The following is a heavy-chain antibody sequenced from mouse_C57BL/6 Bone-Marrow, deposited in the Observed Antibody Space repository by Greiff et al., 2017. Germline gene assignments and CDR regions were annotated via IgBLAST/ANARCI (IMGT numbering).Heavy chain of an antibody. V-gene: IGHV3-6*01. CDR2: ISYDGSN. CDR1: GYSITSGYY. Sequence: EVQLQESGPGLVKPSQSLSLTCSVTGYSITSGYYWNWIRQFPGNKLEWMGYISYDGSNNYNPSLKNRISITRDTSKNQFFLKLNSVTTEDTATYYWARGEDYCGSSYWYFDVWGTGTTVTVSS. CDR3: ARGEDYCGSSYWYFDV. J-gene: IGHJ1*03. D-gene: IGHD1-1*01.